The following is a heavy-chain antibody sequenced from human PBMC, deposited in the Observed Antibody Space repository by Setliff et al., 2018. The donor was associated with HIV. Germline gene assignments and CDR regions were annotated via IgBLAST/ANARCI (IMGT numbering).Heavy chain of an antibody. D-gene: IGHD6-6*01. V-gene: IGHV4-39*02. J-gene: IGHJ5*02. Sequence: SETLSLTCTVSGDSVNDRSYFWGWIRQPPGKGLEWIATFYYNGDSRYNPSLKSRVTISVDTSKNQFSLKLSSVTAADTAVYYCARDQPNYSSSSYNWFDPWGQGTLVTVSS. CDR3: ARDQPNYSSSSYNWFDP. CDR1: GDSVNDRSYF. CDR2: FYYNGDS.